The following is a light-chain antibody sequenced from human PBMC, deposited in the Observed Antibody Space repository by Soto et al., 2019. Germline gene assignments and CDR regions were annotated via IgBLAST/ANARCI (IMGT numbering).Light chain of an antibody. CDR1: QSVSSS. J-gene: IGKJ1*01. CDR3: QQYNNWQPM. V-gene: IGKV3-15*01. Sequence: EIVLTQSPGTLSVSPGERATLSCRASQSVSSSLAWYQQKPGQAPRLLIYGASTRATGIPARFSGSGSGTEFTLTISSLQSEDFAVYYCQQYNNWQPMFGQGTKVDIK. CDR2: GAS.